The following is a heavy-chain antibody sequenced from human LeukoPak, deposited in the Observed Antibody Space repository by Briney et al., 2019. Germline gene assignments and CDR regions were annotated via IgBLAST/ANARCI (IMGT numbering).Heavy chain of an antibody. CDR2: ISWNSGVI. CDR1: GFTFSAYW. CDR3: TKAGLHGFDY. V-gene: IGHV3-9*03. J-gene: IGHJ4*02. Sequence: GGSLRLSCAASGFTFSAYWMHWVRQAPGKGLEWVSGISWNSGVIGYADSVKGRFTISRDNAKNSLYLQMNSLRPEDMAFYYRTKAGLHGFDYWGQGTLVTVSS.